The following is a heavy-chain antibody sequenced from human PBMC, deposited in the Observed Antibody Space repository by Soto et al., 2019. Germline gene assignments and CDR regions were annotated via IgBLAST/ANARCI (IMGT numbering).Heavy chain of an antibody. D-gene: IGHD3-10*01. CDR2: VNPILSMS. Sequence: QVQLVQSGAEVKRPGSSVKVSCKASGDTFSCYSINWVRQAPGRGLEWMGRVNPILSMSNYAQRFQGRVTMTADKSTSTAYMELSGLRSEDTAMYYCATSYGSGYRAVDYWGQGALVTVSS. CDR1: GDTFSCYS. J-gene: IGHJ4*02. CDR3: ATSYGSGYRAVDY. V-gene: IGHV1-69*04.